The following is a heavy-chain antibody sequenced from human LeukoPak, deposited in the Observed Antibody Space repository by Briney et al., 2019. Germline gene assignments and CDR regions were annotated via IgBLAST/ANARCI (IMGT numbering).Heavy chain of an antibody. D-gene: IGHD5-18*01. CDR3: ARAWGYSYGPHFDY. Sequence: ASVKVSCKASGYTFTGYYMHWVRQAPGQGLEWMGWINPNSGGTNYAQKFQGRVTMTRDTSISTAYMELSRLRSDDAAVYYCARAWGYSYGPHFDYGGQGTLVTVSS. CDR2: INPNSGGT. CDR1: GYTFTGYY. J-gene: IGHJ4*02. V-gene: IGHV1-2*02.